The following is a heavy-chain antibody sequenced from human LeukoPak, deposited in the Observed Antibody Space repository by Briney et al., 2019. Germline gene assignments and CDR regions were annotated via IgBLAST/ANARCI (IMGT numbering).Heavy chain of an antibody. J-gene: IGHJ4*02. D-gene: IGHD2-15*01. CDR2: ISVYNGYT. V-gene: IGHV1-18*01. CDR1: GYPFNSYG. Sequence: ASVKVSCKASGYPFNSYGLSWVRQAPGQGLEWMGWISVYNGYTKYAQKFQGRATMTTDTSTSTAYMELRDLRSDDTAVYYCAIEKDGGGSYIPSGYWGQGTLVTVSS. CDR3: AIEKDGGGSYIPSGY.